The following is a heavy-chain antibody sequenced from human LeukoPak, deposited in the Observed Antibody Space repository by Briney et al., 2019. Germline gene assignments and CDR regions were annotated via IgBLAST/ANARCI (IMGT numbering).Heavy chain of an antibody. CDR3: AIGDGLGELSSSFDH. V-gene: IGHV3-30*04. CDR2: ISYDGTKK. Sequence: GGSLRLSCAASGFAFSNYAMHWVRQAPGKGLQWVAVISYDGTKKYYADSLKGRFTISRDDSKNTLYLRMNSLRTEDTAVYYCAIGDGLGELSSSFDHRGQGTLVTVSS. D-gene: IGHD3-16*02. J-gene: IGHJ4*02. CDR1: GFAFSNYA.